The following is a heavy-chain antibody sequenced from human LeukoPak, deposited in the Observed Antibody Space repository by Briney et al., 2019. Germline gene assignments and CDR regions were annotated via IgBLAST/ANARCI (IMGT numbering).Heavy chain of an antibody. D-gene: IGHD2-21*02. Sequence: PSETLSLTCTVSGGSISSNYWSWIRQPPGKGLEWIGFIYYTGSTNYNPSLKSRVTISVDTSKNQFSLKLSSVTAADTAVYYCASHPYCGGDCYWDAFDIWGQGTMVTVSS. CDR2: IYYTGST. CDR3: ASHPYCGGDCYWDAFDI. J-gene: IGHJ3*02. CDR1: GGSISSNY. V-gene: IGHV4-59*08.